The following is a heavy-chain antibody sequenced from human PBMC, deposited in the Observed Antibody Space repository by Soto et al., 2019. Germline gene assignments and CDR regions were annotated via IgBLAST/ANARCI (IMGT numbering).Heavy chain of an antibody. CDR3: ATVRPYQPTAFDY. J-gene: IGHJ4*02. V-gene: IGHV1-3*01. D-gene: IGHD2-2*01. CDR2: INAGNGNT. CDR1: GYTFTSYA. Sequence: ASVKVSCKASGYTFTSYAMHWVRQAPGQRLEWMGWINAGNGNTKYSQKVQGRVTITRDTSASTAYMELSSLRSEDTAVYYCATVRPYQPTAFDYWGEGTLVTVPS.